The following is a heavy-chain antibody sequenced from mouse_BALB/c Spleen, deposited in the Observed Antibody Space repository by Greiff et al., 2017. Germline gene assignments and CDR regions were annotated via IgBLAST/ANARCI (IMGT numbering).Heavy chain of an antibody. CDR2: ISSGGSYT. Sequence: EVQLVESGGGLVKPGGSLKLSCAASGFTFSSYAMSWVRQSPEKRLEWVAEISSGGSYTYYPDTVTGRFTISRDNAKNTLYLEMSSLRSEDTAMYYCARDRGDYDGAMDYWGQGTSVTVSS. CDR3: ARDRGDYDGAMDY. V-gene: IGHV5-9-4*01. D-gene: IGHD2-4*01. J-gene: IGHJ4*01. CDR1: GFTFSSYA.